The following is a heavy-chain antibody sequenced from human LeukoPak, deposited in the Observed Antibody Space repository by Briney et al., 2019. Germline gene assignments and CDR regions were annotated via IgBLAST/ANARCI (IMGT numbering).Heavy chain of an antibody. Sequence: PSETLSLTCAVYGGSFSGYYWSWIRQPPGKGLEWIGYIYYSGSTNYNPSLKSRVTISVDTSKNQFSLKLSSVTAADTAVYYCAKIIGDYWGQGNLVSVSS. CDR2: IYYSGST. CDR3: AKIIGDY. CDR1: GGSFSGYY. J-gene: IGHJ4*02. V-gene: IGHV4-59*01.